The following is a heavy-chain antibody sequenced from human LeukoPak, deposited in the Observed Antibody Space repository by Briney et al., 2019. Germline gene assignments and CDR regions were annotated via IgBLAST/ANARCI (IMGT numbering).Heavy chain of an antibody. J-gene: IGHJ4*02. D-gene: IGHD3-22*01. CDR3: AREIYDSSGYYPIDY. CDR2: IIPILGIA. CDR1: GGXFSSYA. Sequence: ASVKVSCKASGGXFSSYAMSWVRQAPGQGLEWMGRIIPILGIANYAQKFQGRVTITADKSTSTAYMELGSLRSEDTAVYYCAREIYDSSGYYPIDYWGQGTLVTVSS. V-gene: IGHV1-69*04.